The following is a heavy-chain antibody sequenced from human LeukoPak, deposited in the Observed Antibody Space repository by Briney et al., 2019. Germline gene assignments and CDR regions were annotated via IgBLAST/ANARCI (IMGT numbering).Heavy chain of an antibody. J-gene: IGHJ6*02. V-gene: IGHV3-33*01. CDR1: GLTFSSYG. Sequence: PGGSLRLSCAASGLTFSSYGMHWVRQAPGKGLEWVAVIWYDGSNKYYADSVKGRFTISRDNSKNTLYLQMNSLRAEDTAVYYCARVSEAGYYYYYYGMDVWGQGTTVTVSS. D-gene: IGHD2/OR15-2a*01. CDR3: ARVSEAGYYYYYYGMDV. CDR2: IWYDGSNK.